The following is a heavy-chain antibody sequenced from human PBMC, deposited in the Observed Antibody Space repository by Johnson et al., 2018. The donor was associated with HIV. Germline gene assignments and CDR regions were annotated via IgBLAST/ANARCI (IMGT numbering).Heavy chain of an antibody. Sequence: QVQLVESGGGVVQPGRSLKLSCSASGFTFSSYALHWVRQAPGKGLEWVAVISYDGSNKYYADSVKGRFTISRDNSKNTLYLQMNSLRAEDTAVYYCAILEVVPAAIHSPDAFDIWGQGTMVTVSS. CDR3: AILEVVPAAIHSPDAFDI. CDR1: GFTFSSYA. CDR2: ISYDGSNK. V-gene: IGHV3-30-3*01. D-gene: IGHD2-2*01. J-gene: IGHJ3*02.